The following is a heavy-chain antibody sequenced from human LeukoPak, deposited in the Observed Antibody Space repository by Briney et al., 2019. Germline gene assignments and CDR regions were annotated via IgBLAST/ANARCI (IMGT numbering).Heavy chain of an antibody. D-gene: IGHD3-10*01. J-gene: IGHJ4*02. CDR1: GYTFTGYY. V-gene: IGHV1-2*02. CDR2: INPNSGGT. CDR3: ARARGSGSYYRPFDY. Sequence: ASVKVSCKASGYTFTGYYMHWVRQAPGQGLEWMGWINPNSGGTNYAQKFQGRVTMTRDTSISTAYMELSRLRSDDTAVYYCARARGSGSYYRPFDYWGQGTLVTVSS.